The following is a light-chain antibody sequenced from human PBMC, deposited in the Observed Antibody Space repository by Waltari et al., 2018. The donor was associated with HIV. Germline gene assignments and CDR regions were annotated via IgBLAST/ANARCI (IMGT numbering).Light chain of an antibody. J-gene: IGLJ2*01. CDR1: SSNLGNKY. CDR3: GTWDSSLSAGV. V-gene: IGLV1-51*01. Sequence: QSVLTQPPSVSAAPGQKVNISCSASSSNLGNKYVSWYQQLPGTAPKILIYDNNRRPSGIPDRFSGSKSGTSATLGITGLQTGDEADYYCGTWDSSLSAGVFGGGTKLTVL. CDR2: DNN.